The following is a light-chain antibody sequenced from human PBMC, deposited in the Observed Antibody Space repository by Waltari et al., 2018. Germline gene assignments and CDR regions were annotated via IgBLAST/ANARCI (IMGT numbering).Light chain of an antibody. CDR1: SSDVGSYNR. CDR3: SSYTTRSTWV. CDR2: EVS. Sequence: QSALTQPPSVSGSPGQSVTISCTGTSSDVGSYNRVSWFQQPPGTAPKLMIYEVSNRPSGGPDRFSGSKSGNTASFTIAGLQAEDEADYYCSSYTTRSTWVFGGGTKLTVL. V-gene: IGLV2-18*02. J-gene: IGLJ3*02.